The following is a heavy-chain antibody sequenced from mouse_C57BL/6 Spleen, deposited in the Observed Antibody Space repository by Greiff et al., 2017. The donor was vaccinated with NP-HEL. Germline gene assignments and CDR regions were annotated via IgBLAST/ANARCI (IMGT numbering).Heavy chain of an antibody. V-gene: IGHV1-19*01. CDR2: INPYNGGT. CDR3: ARADYGSEGFAD. D-gene: IGHD1-1*01. Sequence: VQLQQSGPVLVKPGASVKMSCKASGYTFTDYYMNWVKQSHGKSLEWIGVINPYNGGTSYNQKFKGKATLTVDKSSSTAYMELNSLTSEDSAVYYCARADYGSEGFADWGQGTLVTVSA. J-gene: IGHJ3*01. CDR1: GYTFTDYY.